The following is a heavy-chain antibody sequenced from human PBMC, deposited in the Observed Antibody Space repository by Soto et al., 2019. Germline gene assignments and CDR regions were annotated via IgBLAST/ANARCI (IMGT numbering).Heavy chain of an antibody. D-gene: IGHD1-26*01. CDR1: GYTLTELS. Sequence: VASVKVSCKVSGYTLTELSMHWVRQAPGKGLEWMGGFDPEDGETIYAQKFQGRVTMTEDTSTDTAYMELSSLRSGDTAVYYCAPQGAIVGATNYYGMDVWGQGTTVTVSS. CDR2: FDPEDGET. CDR3: APQGAIVGATNYYGMDV. V-gene: IGHV1-24*01. J-gene: IGHJ6*02.